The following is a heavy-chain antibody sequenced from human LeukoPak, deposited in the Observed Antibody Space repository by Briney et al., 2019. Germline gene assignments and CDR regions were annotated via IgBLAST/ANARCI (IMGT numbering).Heavy chain of an antibody. J-gene: IGHJ4*02. CDR3: ARGSAMVRGTAETPGY. Sequence: ASVKVSCKASGYTFTGYYMHWVRQAPGQGLEWMGWINPNSGGTNYAQKFQGRVTMTRDTSISTAYMELSRLRSDDTAVYYCARGSAMVRGTAETPGYWGQGTLVTVSS. CDR2: INPNSGGT. CDR1: GYTFTGYY. V-gene: IGHV1-2*02. D-gene: IGHD3-10*01.